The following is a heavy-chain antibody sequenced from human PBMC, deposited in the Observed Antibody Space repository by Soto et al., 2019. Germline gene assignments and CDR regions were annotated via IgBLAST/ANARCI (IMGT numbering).Heavy chain of an antibody. CDR1: GFTFSSYA. CDR3: AKGPSMIVVVIPSWFDP. J-gene: IGHJ5*02. Sequence: PGGSLRLSCAASGFTFSSYAMSWVRQAPGKGLEWVSAISGSGGSTYYADSVEGRFTISRDNSKNTLYLQMNSLRAEDTAVYYCAKGPSMIVVVIPSWFDPWGQGTLVTVSS. V-gene: IGHV3-23*01. D-gene: IGHD3-22*01. CDR2: ISGSGGST.